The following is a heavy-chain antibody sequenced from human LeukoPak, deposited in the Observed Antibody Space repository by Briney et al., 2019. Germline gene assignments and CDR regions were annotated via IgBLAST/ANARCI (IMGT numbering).Heavy chain of an antibody. Sequence: PGGSLRLSCAASGFTFSSYAMSWVRQAPGKGLEWVSAISGSGGSTYYADSVKGRFTISRDNSKNTLYLQMNSLRAEDTAVYYCAKGPSSSQPQNENWFDPWGQGTLVTVSS. CDR3: AKGPSSSQPQNENWFDP. CDR2: ISGSGGST. CDR1: GFTFSSYA. V-gene: IGHV3-23*01. J-gene: IGHJ5*02. D-gene: IGHD6-13*01.